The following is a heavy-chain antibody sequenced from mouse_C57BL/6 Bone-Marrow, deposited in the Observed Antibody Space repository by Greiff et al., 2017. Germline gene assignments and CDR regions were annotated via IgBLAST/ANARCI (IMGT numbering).Heavy chain of an antibody. CDR3: ARGGCGSSLYYYAMDY. V-gene: IGHV1-22*01. D-gene: IGHD3-3*01. J-gene: IGHJ4*01. CDR2: INPNNGGT. CDR1: GYTFTDYN. Sequence: VQLQQSGPELVKPGASVKMSCKASGYTFTDYNMHWVKQSHGKSLEWIGYINPNNGGTSYNQKFKGKATLTVNKSSSTAYMELRSLTSEDSAVDYCARGGCGSSLYYYAMDYWGQGTSVTVSS.